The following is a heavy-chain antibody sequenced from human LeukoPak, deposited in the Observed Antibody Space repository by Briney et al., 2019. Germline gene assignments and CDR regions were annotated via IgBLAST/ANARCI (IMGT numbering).Heavy chain of an antibody. Sequence: SETLSLTCAVYGGSFSGYYWSWIRQPPGKGLEWIGEINHSGSTNYNPSLKSRVTISVDTSKNQFSLKLSSVTAADTAVYYCASRAVSSSSNFDYWGQGTLVTVSP. D-gene: IGHD6-6*01. V-gene: IGHV4-34*01. CDR3: ASRAVSSSSNFDY. CDR1: GGSFSGYY. CDR2: INHSGST. J-gene: IGHJ4*02.